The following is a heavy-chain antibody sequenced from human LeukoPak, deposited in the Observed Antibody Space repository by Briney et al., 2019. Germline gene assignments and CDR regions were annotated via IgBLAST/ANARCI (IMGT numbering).Heavy chain of an antibody. CDR1: GFTFNTYA. CDR2: ISGSGDST. V-gene: IGHV3-23*01. D-gene: IGHD3-22*01. J-gene: IGHJ4*02. CDR3: ASCSSYYDSSGYLDY. Sequence: GGSLRLSCAASGFTFNTYAMSWVRQAPGKGLEWVSAISGSGDSTYYADSVKGRFTISRDNSKNTLYLQMNSLRAEDTAVYYCASCSSYYDSSGYLDYWGQGTLATVSS.